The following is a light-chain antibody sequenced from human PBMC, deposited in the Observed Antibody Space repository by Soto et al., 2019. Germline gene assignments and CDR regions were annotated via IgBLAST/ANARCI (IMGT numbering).Light chain of an antibody. CDR3: GSRDSSPGAYV. CDR1: SSNIGGNS. Sequence: QSVLTQPPSVSAAPGQKVTISCSGSSSNIGGNSVSWYQQLPGTASKLLIYDDNKRPSGIPDRFSGSKSGTSATLGITGFQTGDEADYYCGSRDSSPGAYVFGTGTKVTV. J-gene: IGLJ1*01. CDR2: DDN. V-gene: IGLV1-51*01.